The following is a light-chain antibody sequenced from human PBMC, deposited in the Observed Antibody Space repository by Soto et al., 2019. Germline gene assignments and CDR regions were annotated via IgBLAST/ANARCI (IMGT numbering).Light chain of an antibody. J-gene: IGKJ3*01. CDR2: SAS. CDR1: QSISSY. Sequence: DIQTTQSPSSLSASVGERVTITCRASQSISSYLNWYQQKPGKAPKLLLYSASSLQSGVPSRFSGSGSGTDFTITISSLQPEDSSTYYCQRSYGNPITFGPGTKVNIK. V-gene: IGKV1-39*01. CDR3: QRSYGNPIT.